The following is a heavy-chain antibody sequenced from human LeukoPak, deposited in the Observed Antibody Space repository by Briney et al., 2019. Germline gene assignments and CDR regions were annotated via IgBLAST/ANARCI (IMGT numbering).Heavy chain of an antibody. CDR1: GGTFSSYA. D-gene: IGHD6-6*01. CDR2: IIPIFGTA. V-gene: IGHV1-69*05. J-gene: IGHJ3*02. CDR3: ARSSAWAFDI. Sequence: ASVKVSCKASGGTFSSYAISWVRQGPGQGLEWMGRIIPIFGTANYAQKFQGRVTITTDESTSTAYMELSSLRSEDTAVYYCARSSAWAFDIWGQGTMVTVSS.